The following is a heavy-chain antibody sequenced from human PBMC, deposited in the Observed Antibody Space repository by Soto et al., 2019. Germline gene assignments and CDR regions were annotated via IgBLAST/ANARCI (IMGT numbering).Heavy chain of an antibody. CDR1: GFSLSTSGVG. V-gene: IGHV2-5*02. Sequence: QITLKESGPTLVKPTQTLTLTCTFSGFSLSTSGVGVGWIRQPPGKALEWLALIYWDDDKRYSPSLKSRLTITNDTPKNQVVLTMTNMDPVHTATYYCAHGLSIQLGAPQYYFDYCFQGTLVTVSS. CDR2: IYWDDDK. D-gene: IGHD5-18*01. J-gene: IGHJ4*02. CDR3: AHGLSIQLGAPQYYFDY.